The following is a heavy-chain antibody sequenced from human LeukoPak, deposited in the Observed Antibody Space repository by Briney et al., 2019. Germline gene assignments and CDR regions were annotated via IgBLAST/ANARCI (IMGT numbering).Heavy chain of an antibody. Sequence: GGSLRLSCAASGFNFSTYSMNWVRQAPGKGLEWVSYISSSSSTKKYVDSVKGRFTISRDNAKNSLYLQMNSLRAEDTAVYYCFGTPKDILTGYYRIGAFDIWGQGTMVTVSS. CDR3: FGTPKDILTGYYRIGAFDI. CDR2: ISSSSSTK. V-gene: IGHV3-48*01. CDR1: GFNFSTYS. D-gene: IGHD3-9*01. J-gene: IGHJ3*02.